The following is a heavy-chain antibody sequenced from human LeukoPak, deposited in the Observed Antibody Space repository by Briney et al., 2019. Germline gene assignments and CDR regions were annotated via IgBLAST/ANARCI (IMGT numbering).Heavy chain of an antibody. CDR3: ARDSSSRIWILGDFDP. D-gene: IGHD6-13*01. V-gene: IGHV1-46*01. CDR1: GYTLTELS. Sequence: ASVKVSCKVSGYTLTELSMHWVRQAPGQGLEWMGIINPSGGSTSYAQKFQGRVTMTRDTSTSTVYMELSSLRSEDTAVYYCARDSSSRIWILGDFDPWGQGTLVTVSS. J-gene: IGHJ5*02. CDR2: INPSGGST.